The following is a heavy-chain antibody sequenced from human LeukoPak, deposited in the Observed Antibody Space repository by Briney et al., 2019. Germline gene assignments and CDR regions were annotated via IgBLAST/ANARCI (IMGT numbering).Heavy chain of an antibody. CDR3: ARVVGCSSTSCYTGMDYYYYMDV. J-gene: IGHJ6*03. V-gene: IGHV4-4*07. Sequence: SETLSLTCTVFGCSISSYYWSWIRQPAGKELEWIGRIYTSGSTNYNPSLNSRVTMSVVTSKNQFSLQMRSVTAADTAVYYCARVVGCSSTSCYTGMDYYYYMDVWGKGTTVTVSS. D-gene: IGHD2-2*02. CDR2: IYTSGST. CDR1: GCSISSYY.